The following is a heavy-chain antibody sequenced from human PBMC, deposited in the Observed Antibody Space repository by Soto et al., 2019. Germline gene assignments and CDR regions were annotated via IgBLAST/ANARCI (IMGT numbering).Heavy chain of an antibody. D-gene: IGHD5-18*01. Sequence: GGSLRLSCAAAGFSVSTSHMSWVRQAPGKGLEWVSVIYSGGATHYAVSVKGRLIISRDKSKNTVDLQMNSLRVEDTAVYYCVQTLIGYTYGNRAFDNWGQGTMVTVSS. J-gene: IGHJ3*02. CDR2: IYSGGAT. V-gene: IGHV3-53*01. CDR1: GFSVSTSH. CDR3: VQTLIGYTYGNRAFDN.